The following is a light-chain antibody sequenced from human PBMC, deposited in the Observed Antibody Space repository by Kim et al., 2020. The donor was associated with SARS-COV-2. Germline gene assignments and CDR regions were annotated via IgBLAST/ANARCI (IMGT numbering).Light chain of an antibody. CDR3: QQRSNWLT. Sequence: EIVLTQSPATLSLSPGERATLSCRASQSVSSYLAWYQQKPGQAPRLLIYDASNRATGIPARFSGSGSGTDFILTISSLEPEDFAVYYCQQRSNWLTFGGGTKVEI. CDR2: DAS. J-gene: IGKJ4*01. CDR1: QSVSSY. V-gene: IGKV3-11*01.